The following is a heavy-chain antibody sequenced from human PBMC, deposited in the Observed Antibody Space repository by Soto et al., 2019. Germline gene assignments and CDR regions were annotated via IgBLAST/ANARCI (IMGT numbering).Heavy chain of an antibody. J-gene: IGHJ6*02. CDR2: ISSISSII. D-gene: IGHD6-25*01. CDR1: GFTFSSYS. CDR3: AKDRRPNYYYGMDV. Sequence: GGSLRLSCAASGFTFSSYSMDWVRQAPGKGLEWVSYISSISSIIYYADSVKGRFTISRDNSKNTLYLQMNSLRVEDTAVYYCAKDRRPNYYYGMDVWGQGTTVTVSS. V-gene: IGHV3-48*01.